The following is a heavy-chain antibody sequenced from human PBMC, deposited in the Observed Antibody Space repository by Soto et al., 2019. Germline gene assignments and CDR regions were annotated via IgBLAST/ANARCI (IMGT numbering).Heavy chain of an antibody. D-gene: IGHD6-6*01. CDR1: GFTFRTYW. J-gene: IGHJ4*02. V-gene: IGHV3-7*01. Sequence: EVQLVESGGGLVNPGGSLRLSCAASGFTFRTYWMNWVRQAPGKGLEWVANIKGDGSEKYYVDPVKGRFTISRDNARNSLYLQMNSLRAEDTAVYYCATSLIRGQGALVTVSS. CDR2: IKGDGSEK. CDR3: ATSLI.